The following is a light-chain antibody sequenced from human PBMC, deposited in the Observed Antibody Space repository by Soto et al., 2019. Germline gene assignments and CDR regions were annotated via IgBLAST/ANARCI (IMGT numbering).Light chain of an antibody. CDR3: QQLNSDPFLT. CDR2: AAS. J-gene: IGKJ4*01. V-gene: IGKV1-9*01. CDR1: QGISSY. Sequence: DIQLTQSPSFLSASVGDRVTITCRASQGISSYLAWYQQKPGKAPKLLIYAASTLQSGVPSRFSGSGSVTEFTLTISSLQPEDFATYYCQQLNSDPFLTFGGGTKVEIK.